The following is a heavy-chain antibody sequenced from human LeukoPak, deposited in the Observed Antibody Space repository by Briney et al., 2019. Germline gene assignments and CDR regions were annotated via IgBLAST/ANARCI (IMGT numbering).Heavy chain of an antibody. CDR3: ARGAYYYED. V-gene: IGHV3-48*01. CDR2: ISSSSSTI. CDR1: GFTFGSHS. Sequence: GVSLRLSCAASGFTFGSHSMNWVRQAPGKGLEWVSYISSSSSTIYYADSVKGRFTISRDNAKNSLYLQMNSPRAEDTAVYYCARGAYYYEDWGQGTLVTVSS. D-gene: IGHD3-22*01. J-gene: IGHJ4*02.